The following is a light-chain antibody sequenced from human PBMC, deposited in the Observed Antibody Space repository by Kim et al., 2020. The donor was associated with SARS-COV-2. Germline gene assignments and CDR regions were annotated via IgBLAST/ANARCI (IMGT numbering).Light chain of an antibody. Sequence: QRCTISCSVGSSNIGAGYDVHWYPQLPGTAPKLLIYGNSNRPSGVPDRFSGSKSGTSASLAITGLQAEDEADYYCQSYDSSLSVVVFGGGTQLTVL. J-gene: IGLJ2*01. V-gene: IGLV1-40*01. CDR2: GNS. CDR1: SSNIGAGYD. CDR3: QSYDSSLSVVV.